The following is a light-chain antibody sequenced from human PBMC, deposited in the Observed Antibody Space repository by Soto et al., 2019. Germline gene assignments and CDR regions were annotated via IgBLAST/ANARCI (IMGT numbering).Light chain of an antibody. V-gene: IGLV1-47*01. CDR2: RND. J-gene: IGLJ1*01. CDR3: AAWDDSLSGSYV. Sequence: VLTQPPSASGTPGQRVTVSCSGSSSNIGNNYVFWYQHLPGTAPKLLIYRNDQRPSGVSARFSGSKSGTSASLAISGLRSEDEADYYCAAWDDSLSGSYVFGPGTKLTVL. CDR1: SSNIGNNY.